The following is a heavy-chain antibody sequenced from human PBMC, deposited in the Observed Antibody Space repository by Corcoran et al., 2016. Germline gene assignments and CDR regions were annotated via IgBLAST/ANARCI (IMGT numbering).Heavy chain of an antibody. Sequence: EVQLVESGGGLVQPGGSLRLSCAASGFTFSSYSMNWVRQAPGKGLAWVSYISSSSSTIYYADSVKGRFTISRDNAKNSLYLQMNSLRAEDTAVYYCARGGGSGSYYESPTHYYYGMDVWGQGTTVTVSS. J-gene: IGHJ6*02. V-gene: IGHV3-48*04. D-gene: IGHD3-10*01. CDR3: ARGGGSGSYYESPTHYYYGMDV. CDR2: ISSSSSTI. CDR1: GFTFSSYS.